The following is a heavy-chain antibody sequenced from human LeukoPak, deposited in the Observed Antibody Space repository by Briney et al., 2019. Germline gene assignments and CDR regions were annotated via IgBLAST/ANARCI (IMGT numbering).Heavy chain of an antibody. V-gene: IGHV3-23*01. CDR2: ITTSGATT. Sequence: GGSLRLSCAASGFTFSSYGMSWVRQAPGKGLEWVSFITTSGATTSYADSVKGRFTISRDNPRNTLYMQMNSLRDEDTALYYCAIMHGYYDGSGYWVQWGQGTLVTVSA. J-gene: IGHJ4*02. CDR3: AIMHGYYDGSGYWVQ. D-gene: IGHD3-22*01. CDR1: GFTFSSYG.